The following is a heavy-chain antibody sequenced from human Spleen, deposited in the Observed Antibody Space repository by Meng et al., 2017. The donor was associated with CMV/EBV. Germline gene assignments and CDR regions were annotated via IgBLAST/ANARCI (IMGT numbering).Heavy chain of an antibody. CDR3: AGRPSGGPWL. D-gene: IGHD1-26*01. V-gene: IGHV4-4*02. Sequence: SETLSLTCAVSGVSITSVHWWTWVRQPPGKGLEGIGEIFHSGNTNYNPSLQNRVTISVDKSENQFSLKLTSVTAADTAVYYCAGRPSGGPWLWGQGTLVTVSS. CDR1: GVSITSVHW. CDR2: IFHSGNT. J-gene: IGHJ4*02.